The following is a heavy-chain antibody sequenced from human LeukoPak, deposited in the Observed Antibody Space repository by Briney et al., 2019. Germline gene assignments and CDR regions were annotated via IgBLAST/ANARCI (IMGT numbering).Heavy chain of an antibody. V-gene: IGHV1-18*01. CDR3: ARDIAAAGTRCFDY. CDR2: ISAYNGNT. Sequence: ASVKVSCKASGYTFTSYGSSWMRQAPGQGLEWMGWISAYNGNTNYAQKLQGRVNMTTHTSTSTGYMELRSLRSDDTAVYYCARDIAAAGTRCFDYWGQGTLVTVSS. D-gene: IGHD6-13*01. CDR1: GYTFTSYG. J-gene: IGHJ4*02.